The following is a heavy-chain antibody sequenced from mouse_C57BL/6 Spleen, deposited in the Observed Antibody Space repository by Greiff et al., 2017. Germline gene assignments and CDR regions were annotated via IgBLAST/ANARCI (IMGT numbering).Heavy chain of an antibody. Sequence: QVQLQQPGAELVMPGASVKLSCKASGYTFTSYWMHWVKQRPGQGLEWIGEIDPSDSYTNYNQKFKGKSTLTVDKSSSTAYMQLSSLTSEDSAVYYCARTPYYGDDDWYFDVWGTGTTVTVSS. CDR1: GYTFTSYW. CDR3: ARTPYYGDDDWYFDV. CDR2: IDPSDSYT. D-gene: IGHD2-9*01. V-gene: IGHV1-69*01. J-gene: IGHJ1*03.